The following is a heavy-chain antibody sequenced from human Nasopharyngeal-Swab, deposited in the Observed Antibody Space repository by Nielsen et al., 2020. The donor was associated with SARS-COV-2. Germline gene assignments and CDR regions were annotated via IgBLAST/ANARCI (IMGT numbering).Heavy chain of an antibody. CDR3: ARTDITMVRGVVRYFDL. D-gene: IGHD3-10*01. Sequence: VRQMPGKGLEWIGSIYYSGSTNYNPSLKSRVTISVDTSKNQFSLKLSSVTAADTAVYYCARTDITMVRGVVRYFDLWGRGTLVTVSS. V-gene: IGHV4-39*07. J-gene: IGHJ2*01. CDR2: IYYSGST.